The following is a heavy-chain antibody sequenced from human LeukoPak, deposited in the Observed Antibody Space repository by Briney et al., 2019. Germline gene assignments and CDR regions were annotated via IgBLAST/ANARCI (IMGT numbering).Heavy chain of an antibody. V-gene: IGHV3-9*01. J-gene: IGHJ4*02. Sequence: GGSLRLSCAASGFTFDDYAMHWVRQAPGKGLEWVSGISWNSGSMGYADSVKGRFTISRDNAKNSLYLQMNSLRAEDTALYYCAKDSGEQDPYYFDYWGRGTLVTVSS. CDR2: ISWNSGSM. CDR3: AKDSGEQDPYYFDY. CDR1: GFTFDDYA. D-gene: IGHD2-15*01.